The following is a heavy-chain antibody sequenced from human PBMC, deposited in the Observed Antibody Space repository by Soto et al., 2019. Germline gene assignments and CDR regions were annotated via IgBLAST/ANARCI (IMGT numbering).Heavy chain of an antibody. D-gene: IGHD3-22*01. V-gene: IGHV4-30-2*01. J-gene: IGHJ4*02. CDR1: GDSITSGGYS. Sequence: QVQLQESGSGLVKPSETLSLTCSVSGDSITSGGYSWSWIRQPPRRGLEWIGYIYHTGRASYSPSLKGRVTISVDKSKNQFSLSLNSVTAADTAIYYCARAHYGPSGYYLASWGQGSLFTVSS. CDR2: IYHTGRA. CDR3: ARAHYGPSGYYLAS.